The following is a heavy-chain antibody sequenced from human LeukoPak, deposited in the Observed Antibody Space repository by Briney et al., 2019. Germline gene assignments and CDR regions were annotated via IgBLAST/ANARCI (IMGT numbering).Heavy chain of an antibody. CDR1: GGSFSGYY. CDR2: INHSGST. D-gene: IGHD6-19*01. V-gene: IGHV4-34*01. J-gene: IGHJ4*02. CDR3: ARDSSGLDY. Sequence: PSETLSLTCAVYGGSFSGYYWSWIRQPPGKGLEWIGEINHSGSTNYNPSLKSRVTISVDTSKNQFSLKLSSVTAADTAAYYCARDSSGLDYWGQGTLVTVSS.